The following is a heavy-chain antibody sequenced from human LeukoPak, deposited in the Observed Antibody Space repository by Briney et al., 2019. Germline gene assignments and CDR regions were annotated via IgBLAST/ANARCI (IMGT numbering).Heavy chain of an antibody. V-gene: IGHV4-4*02. CDR2: IYHSGST. Sequence: PSETLTLTCAVSGGSISSSNWWSWVRQPPGKGLEWIGEIYHSGSTNYNPSLKSRVTISVDKSKNQFSLKLSSVTAADTALYYCAREGYYDTSGYYYFDYWGQGTLVTVSS. CDR3: AREGYYDTSGYYYFDY. D-gene: IGHD3-22*01. J-gene: IGHJ4*02. CDR1: GGSISSSNW.